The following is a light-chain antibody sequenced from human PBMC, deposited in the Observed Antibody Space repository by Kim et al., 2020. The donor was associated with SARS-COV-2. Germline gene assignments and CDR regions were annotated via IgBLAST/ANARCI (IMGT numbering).Light chain of an antibody. Sequence: DIQMTQSPSSLAASVGDRVTITCRASQSIGTVLNWYQQKPGKAPKLLIYAASTLQSGVPSRFSGSGSGTEFTLTITSLQPEDFATYYCQQRHTAPLLTFGRGTKVDIK. V-gene: IGKV1-39*01. CDR1: QSIGTV. CDR3: QQRHTAPLLT. J-gene: IGKJ4*01. CDR2: AAS.